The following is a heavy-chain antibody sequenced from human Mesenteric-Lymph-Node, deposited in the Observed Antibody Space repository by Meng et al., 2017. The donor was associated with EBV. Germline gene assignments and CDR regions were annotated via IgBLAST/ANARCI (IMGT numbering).Heavy chain of an antibody. V-gene: IGHV1-3*01. CDR1: GYTFTTYA. J-gene: IGHJ5*02. Sequence: QVRRVPSVAKLKEPGASVKVSCKASGYTFTTYAMYWVRQAPGQRLEWMGWINAANGNTKYSQKFQDRVTITSDTSASTSYMELSSLRSEDTAVYYCARDFNNWRDTNYFDPWGQGTLVTVSS. D-gene: IGHD1-1*01. CDR2: INAANGNT. CDR3: ARDFNNWRDTNYFDP.